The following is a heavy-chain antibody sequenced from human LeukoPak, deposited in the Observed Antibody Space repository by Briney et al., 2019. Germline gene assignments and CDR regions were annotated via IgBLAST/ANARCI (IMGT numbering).Heavy chain of an antibody. D-gene: IGHD5-24*01. CDR1: GFTFSSYS. V-gene: IGHV3-21*04. CDR2: ISSSSSYI. CDR3: ARGGNRWLQFPYFFDY. Sequence: PGGSLRLSCAASGFTFSSYSMNWVRQAPGKGLEWVSSISSSSSYIYYADSVKGRFTISRDNAKNSLYLQMNSLRAEDTAVYYCARGGNRWLQFPYFFDYWGQGTLVTVSS. J-gene: IGHJ4*02.